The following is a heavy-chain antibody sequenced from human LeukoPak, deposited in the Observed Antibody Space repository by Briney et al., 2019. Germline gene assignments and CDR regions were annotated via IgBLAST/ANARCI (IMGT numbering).Heavy chain of an antibody. CDR3: ARDQKATGGGY. CDR2: IYSGGST. V-gene: IGHV3-66*01. J-gene: IGHJ4*02. D-gene: IGHD1-26*01. Sequence: PGGSLRLSCAASGFTVSSNYMSWVRQAPEKGLEWVSVIYSGGSTYYADSVKGRFTISRDNSKDTLYLQMNSLRAEDTAVYYCARDQKATGGGYWGQGTLATVSS. CDR1: GFTVSSNY.